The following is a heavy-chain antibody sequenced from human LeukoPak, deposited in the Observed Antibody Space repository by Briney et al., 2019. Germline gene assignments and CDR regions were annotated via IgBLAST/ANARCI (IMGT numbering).Heavy chain of an antibody. CDR1: GFSFSSYV. D-gene: IGHD3-3*01. CDR3: AKLRPDYDFWSGYPDIDKYYFDY. V-gene: IGHV3-23*01. CDR2: ISGSGGST. Sequence: GGSLRLSCAASGFSFSSYVMSWVRQAPGKGLGWVSAISGSGGSTYYADSVKGRFTISRDNSKNTLYLQMNSLRAEDTAVYYCAKLRPDYDFWSGYPDIDKYYFDYWGQGTLVTVSS. J-gene: IGHJ4*02.